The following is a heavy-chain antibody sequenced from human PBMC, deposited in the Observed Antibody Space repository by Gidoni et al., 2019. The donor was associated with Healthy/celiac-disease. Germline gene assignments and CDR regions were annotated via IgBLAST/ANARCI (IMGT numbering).Heavy chain of an antibody. CDR1: GDSVSSNSDA. D-gene: IGHD6-13*01. J-gene: IGHJ6*02. V-gene: IGHV6-1*01. Sequence: QVQLQQSGPGLVKPSQTLSLTCAISGDSVSSNSDAWNWIRQSPSRGLEWLGRTYYRSNWYNDYAVSVKSRITINPDTSKNQFSLQLNSVTPEDTAVYYCAREGEQQLIYYYYGMDVWGQGTTVTVSS. CDR2: TYYRSNWYN. CDR3: AREGEQQLIYYYYGMDV.